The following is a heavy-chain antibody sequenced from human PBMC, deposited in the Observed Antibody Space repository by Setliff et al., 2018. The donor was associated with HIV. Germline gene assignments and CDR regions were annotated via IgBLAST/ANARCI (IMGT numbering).Heavy chain of an antibody. V-gene: IGHV3-23*01. D-gene: IGHD4-4*01. CDR1: GFTFGSYA. CDR2: ISGSGDST. Sequence: PGGSLRLSCAPSGFTFGSYAMSWVRQAPGKGLEWVSVISGSGDSTFYADSLKGRFTISRDNSKNTLYLQMNSLRAEDTAVYYCAKTQTVITVYGPFDSWGQGTPVTVSS. J-gene: IGHJ4*02. CDR3: AKTQTVITVYGPFDS.